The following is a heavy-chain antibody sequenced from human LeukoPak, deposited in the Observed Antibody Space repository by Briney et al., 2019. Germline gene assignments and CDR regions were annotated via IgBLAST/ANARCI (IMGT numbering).Heavy chain of an antibody. Sequence: SVKVSCKASGGTFSSYAISWVRQAPGQGLEWMGGIIPIFGTANYAQKFQGRVTITADESTSTAYMELSSLRSEDTAVYFCARGRDGYNYQLPDDYWGQGTLVTVSS. J-gene: IGHJ4*02. D-gene: IGHD5-24*01. CDR1: GGTFSSYA. CDR2: IIPIFGTA. V-gene: IGHV1-69*13. CDR3: ARGRDGYNYQLPDDY.